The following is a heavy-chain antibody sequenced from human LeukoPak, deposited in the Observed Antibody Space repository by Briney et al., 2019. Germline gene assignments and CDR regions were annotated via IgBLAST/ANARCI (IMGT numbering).Heavy chain of an antibody. V-gene: IGHV3-23*01. CDR1: GFTFSSYA. J-gene: IGHJ4*02. D-gene: IGHD3-10*01. CDR3: AKGLYGSGSYFDY. CDR2: ISGSGGST. Sequence: GGSLRLSCAASGFTFSSYARSWVRQAPGKGLEWVSAISGSGGSTYYADSVKGRFTIPRDNSKNTLYLQMNSLRAEDTAVYYCAKGLYGSGSYFDYWGQGTLVTVSS.